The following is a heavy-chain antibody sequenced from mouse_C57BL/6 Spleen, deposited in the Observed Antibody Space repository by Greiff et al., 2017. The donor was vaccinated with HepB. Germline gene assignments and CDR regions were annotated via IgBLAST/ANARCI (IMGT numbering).Heavy chain of an antibody. CDR2: INPSSGYT. V-gene: IGHV1-7*01. D-gene: IGHD1-1*01. CDR3: ARRGYYYGSSYDYYAMDY. Sequence: QVQLQQSGAELAKPGASVKLSCKASGYTFTSYWMHWVKQRPGQGLEWIGYINPSSGYTKYNQKFKDKATLTADKSSSTAYMQLSSRTYEDSAVYYCARRGYYYGSSYDYYAMDYWGQGTSVTVSS. J-gene: IGHJ4*01. CDR1: GYTFTSYW.